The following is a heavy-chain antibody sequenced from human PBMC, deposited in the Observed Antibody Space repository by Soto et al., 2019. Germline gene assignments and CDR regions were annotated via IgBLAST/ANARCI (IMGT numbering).Heavy chain of an antibody. CDR2: INGGTGQT. V-gene: IGHV1-3*01. J-gene: IGHJ6*02. Sequence: QVQVVQSGAEVKKPGASVKISCKASGYTFTTHAMHWVRQAPGQSLEWMGWINGGTGQTKHSQRFEGRVNITRDTCASTAYMELRSLRSEDTAVYYCARGKGMEENYYYYGLDIWGQGTTVTVSS. CDR1: GYTFTTHA. CDR3: ARGKGMEENYYYYGLDI. D-gene: IGHD1-1*01.